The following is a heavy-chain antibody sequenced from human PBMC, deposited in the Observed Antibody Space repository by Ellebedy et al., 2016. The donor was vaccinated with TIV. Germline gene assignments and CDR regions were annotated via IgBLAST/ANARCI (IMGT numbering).Heavy chain of an antibody. J-gene: IGHJ4*02. V-gene: IGHV3-33*08. Sequence: PGGSLRLSCAAWGFSFSNFWMSWVRQAPGKGLEWVAVIWYDGSNKYYADSVKGRFTISRDNSTNTLYLQMNSRRAEDTAVYYCARPADIAVAGPDIFDYWGQGTQVTVSS. CDR2: IWYDGSNK. CDR1: GFSFSNFW. D-gene: IGHD6-19*01. CDR3: ARPADIAVAGPDIFDY.